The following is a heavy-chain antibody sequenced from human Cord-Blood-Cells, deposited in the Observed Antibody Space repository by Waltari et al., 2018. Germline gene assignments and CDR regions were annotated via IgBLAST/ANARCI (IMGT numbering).Heavy chain of an antibody. CDR2: INHSGST. CDR3: AREHYYGSGSYYRESEYYFDY. CDR1: GGSFSGYY. V-gene: IGHV4-34*01. D-gene: IGHD3-10*01. J-gene: IGHJ4*02. Sequence: QVQLHQWGAGLLKPSEPLSLTCAVLGGSFSGYYWSWLRQPPGKGLEWIGEINHSGSTNYNPSLKSRVTISVDTSKNQFSLKLSSVTAAGTAVYYCAREHYYGSGSYYRESEYYFDYWGQGTLVTVSS.